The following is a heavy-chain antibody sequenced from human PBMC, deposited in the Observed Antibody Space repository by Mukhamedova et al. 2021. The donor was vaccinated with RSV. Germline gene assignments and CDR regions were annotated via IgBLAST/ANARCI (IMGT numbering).Heavy chain of an antibody. D-gene: IGHD1-7*01. V-gene: IGHV1-46*01. CDR2: INPSGGST. J-gene: IGHJ4*02. Sequence: APGQGLEWMGIINPSGGSTNYAQKFQGRVTMTRDTSTSTLYMEVSSLRSEDTAGYYCARGGNSHGVDYWGQGTLDTVSS. CDR3: ARGGNSHGVDY.